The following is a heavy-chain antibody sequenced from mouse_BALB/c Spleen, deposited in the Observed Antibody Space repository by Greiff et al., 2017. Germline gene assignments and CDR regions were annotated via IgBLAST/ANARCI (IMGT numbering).Heavy chain of an antibody. J-gene: IGHJ3*01. CDR3: ARDSSGYPFAY. V-gene: IGHV5-9-4*01. CDR1: GFTFSSYA. Sequence: EVMLVESGGGLVKPGGSLKLSCAASGFTFSSYAMSWVRQSPEKRLEWVAEISSGGSYTYYPDTVTGRFTISRDNAKNTLYLEMSSLRSEDTAMYYCARDSSGYPFAYWGQGTLVTVSA. CDR2: ISSGGSYT. D-gene: IGHD3-1*01.